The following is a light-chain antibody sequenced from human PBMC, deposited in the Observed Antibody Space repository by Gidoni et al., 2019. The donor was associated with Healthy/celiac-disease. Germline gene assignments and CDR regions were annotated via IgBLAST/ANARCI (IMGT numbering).Light chain of an antibody. CDR2: WAS. CDR1: QSVLYSSNNKNY. CDR3: QQYYSTPYT. Sequence: DIEFSHSPDSLAVSLGEKATINCKSTQSVLYSSNNKNYLAWYQQQPGQPPKLLIYWASTRESGVPDRFSGSGSGTDFTLTISSLQAVDVAVYYCQQYYSTPYTFGQGTKLEIK. V-gene: IGKV4-1*01. J-gene: IGKJ2*01.